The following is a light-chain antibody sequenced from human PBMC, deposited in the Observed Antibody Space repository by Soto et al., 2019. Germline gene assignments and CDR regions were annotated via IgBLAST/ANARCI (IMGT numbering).Light chain of an antibody. V-gene: IGKV4-1*01. CDR3: QQYISTRT. CDR2: WAS. CDR1: QSVLYSSNNKNF. J-gene: IGKJ1*01. Sequence: DIVMTQSPDSLAVSLGERATINCKSSQSVLYSSNNKNFLAWYQQKPGQPPKLLFYWASTRQSGVPDRFSGSGSGTDFTLTISSLQAEDVAVYYCQQYISTRTFGQGTKVDIK.